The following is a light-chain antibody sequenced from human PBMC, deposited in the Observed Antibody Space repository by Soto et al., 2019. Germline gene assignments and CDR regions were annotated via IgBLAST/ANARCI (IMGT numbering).Light chain of an antibody. CDR3: YSYAGGDTYDV. CDR1: NSDVGNYNL. V-gene: IGLV2-23*02. Sequence: QSVLTQPASVSGSPGQSITISCTGTNSDVGNYNLVSWYQQHPGKAPKLIIYEVNKRPSGVSSRFSGSKSGNTASLTIFGLQTEDEADYYCYSYAGGDTYDVFGTGTKLTVL. J-gene: IGLJ1*01. CDR2: EVN.